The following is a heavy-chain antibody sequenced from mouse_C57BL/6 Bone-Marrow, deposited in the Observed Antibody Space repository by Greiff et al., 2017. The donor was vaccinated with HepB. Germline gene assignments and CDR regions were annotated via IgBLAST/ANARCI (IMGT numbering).Heavy chain of an antibody. V-gene: IGHV1-59*01. CDR1: GYTFTSYW. CDR2: IDPSDSYT. D-gene: IGHD3-2*02. CDR3: ASPTAQASFDY. Sequence: QVQLLQPGAELVRPGTSVKLSCKASGYTFTSYWMHWVKQRPGQGLEWIGVIDPSDSYTNYNQKFKGKATLTVDTSSSTAYMQLSSLTSEDSAVYYCASPTAQASFDYWGQGTTLTVSS. J-gene: IGHJ2*01.